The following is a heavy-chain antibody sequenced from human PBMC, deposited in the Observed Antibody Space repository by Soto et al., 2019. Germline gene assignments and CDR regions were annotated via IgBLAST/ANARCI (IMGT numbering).Heavy chain of an antibody. D-gene: IGHD3-3*01. CDR2: ISGSGGST. Sequence: GGSLRLSCAASGFTFSSYAMSWVRQAPGKGLEWVSAISGSGGSTYYAYSVKGRCTISRDNSKNTLYLQMNSQRAEDTAVCCCAKDSLHEFWSGPRHSAFDIWGQGTMVTGSS. CDR1: GFTFSSYA. CDR3: AKDSLHEFWSGPRHSAFDI. J-gene: IGHJ3*02. V-gene: IGHV3-23*01.